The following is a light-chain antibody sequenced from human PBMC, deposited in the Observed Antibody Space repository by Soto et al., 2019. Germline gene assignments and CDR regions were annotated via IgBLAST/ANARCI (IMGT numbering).Light chain of an antibody. CDR2: DAS. CDR1: QSVSSY. V-gene: IGKV3-11*01. Sequence: EMVVTQSPATLSVSPGERATLSCRASQSVSSYLAWYQQKPGQAPRLLIYDASNRATGIPARFSGSGSGTDFTLTISSLEPEDFAVYYCQQRSNWPTFGQGTKVDI. J-gene: IGKJ1*01. CDR3: QQRSNWPT.